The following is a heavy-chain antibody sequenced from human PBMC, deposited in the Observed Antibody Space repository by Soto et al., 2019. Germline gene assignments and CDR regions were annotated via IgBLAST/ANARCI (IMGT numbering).Heavy chain of an antibody. J-gene: IGHJ5*02. D-gene: IGHD2-15*01. V-gene: IGHV1-2*02. CDR2: INPNSGGT. Sequence: GASVKVSCKASGYTFTGYYMHWVRQAPGQGLEWMGWINPNSGGTNYAQKFQGRVTMTRDTSISTAYMELSRLRFDDTAVYYCARVIRGAYCNSPLDTWGQGTVVTVSS. CDR1: GYTFTGYY. CDR3: ARVIRGAYCNSPLDT.